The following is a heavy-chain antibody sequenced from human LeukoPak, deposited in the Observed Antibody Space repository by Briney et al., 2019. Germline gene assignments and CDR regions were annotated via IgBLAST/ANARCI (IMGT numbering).Heavy chain of an antibody. Sequence: PGGSLRLSCAASGFTFSSYWMSWVRQAPGKGLEWVANIKQDGSEKYYGDSVKGRFTISRDNAKNSLYLQVNSLRAEDTAVYYCAREPYGDYFDYWGQGTLVIVSS. V-gene: IGHV3-7*03. CDR1: GFTFSSYW. D-gene: IGHD4-17*01. J-gene: IGHJ4*02. CDR2: IKQDGSEK. CDR3: AREPYGDYFDY.